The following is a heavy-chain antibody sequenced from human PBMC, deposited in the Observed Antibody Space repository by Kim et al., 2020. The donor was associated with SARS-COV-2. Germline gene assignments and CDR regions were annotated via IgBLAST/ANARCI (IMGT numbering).Heavy chain of an antibody. Sequence: ASVKVSCKASGYTFTSYGISWVRQAPGQGLEWMGWISAYNGNTNYAQKLQGRVTMTTDTSTSTAYMELRSLRSDDTAVYYCARDRSISGSYYWASGSYYYYGMDVWGQGTTVTVSS. D-gene: IGHD1-26*01. J-gene: IGHJ6*02. CDR1: GYTFTSYG. CDR2: ISAYNGNT. CDR3: ARDRSISGSYYWASGSYYYYGMDV. V-gene: IGHV1-18*01.